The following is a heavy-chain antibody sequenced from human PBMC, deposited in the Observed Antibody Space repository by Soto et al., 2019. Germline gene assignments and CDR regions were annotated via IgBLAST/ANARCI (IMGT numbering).Heavy chain of an antibody. V-gene: IGHV7-4-1*01. D-gene: IGHD2-15*01. Sequence: QVQLVQSGSELKKPGASVKVSCKASGYTFTSYAMNWVRQAPGQGLEWMGWINTNTGNPTYAQGFTGRFVFSLVTSVSTAYLQICSLKAEDTAVYYCVGYCSGGSCLDHAFDIWGQGTMVTVSS. CDR2: INTNTGNP. CDR3: VGYCSGGSCLDHAFDI. J-gene: IGHJ3*02. CDR1: GYTFTSYA.